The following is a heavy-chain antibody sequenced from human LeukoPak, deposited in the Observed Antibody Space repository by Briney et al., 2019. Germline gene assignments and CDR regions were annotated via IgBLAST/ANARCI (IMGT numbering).Heavy chain of an antibody. V-gene: IGHV3-48*04. CDR1: GFTFSPFS. D-gene: IGHD1-26*01. CDR3: ARIPWLEWELRADDY. Sequence: GGSLRLSCAFSGFTFSPFSMNWVRQAPGKGLEWVSYISSSSSAIFYADSVKGRFTVSRDNAKNSLYLQMNSLTGEDTAVYYCARIPWLEWELRADDYWGQGILVTVSS. J-gene: IGHJ4*02. CDR2: ISSSSSAI.